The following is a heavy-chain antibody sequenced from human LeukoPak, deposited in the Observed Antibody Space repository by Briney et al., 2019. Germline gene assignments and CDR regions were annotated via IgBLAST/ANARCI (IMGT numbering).Heavy chain of an antibody. CDR2: ISSSSSTI. CDR1: GFTFSSFG. V-gene: IGHV3-48*01. D-gene: IGHD3-16*01. CDR3: AKGDHDYVWGSYQGLTGFDY. Sequence: PGGSLRLSCAASGFTFSSFGTNWVRQAPGKGLEWVSYISSSSSTIYYADSVKGRFTISRDNSKNTLYLQMNSLRAEDTAVYYCAKGDHDYVWGSYQGLTGFDYWGQGTLVTVSS. J-gene: IGHJ4*02.